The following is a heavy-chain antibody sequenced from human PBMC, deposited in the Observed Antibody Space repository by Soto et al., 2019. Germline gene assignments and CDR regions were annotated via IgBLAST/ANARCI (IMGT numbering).Heavy chain of an antibody. CDR1: GGSISSYY. CDR3: AGRNSLASVSLNFRELSNYKWIDP. V-gene: IGHV4-59*04. CDR2: IYYIGST. J-gene: IGHJ5*02. D-gene: IGHD3-16*02. Sequence: SSETLSLTCTVSGGSISSYYWSWIRQPPGKGLEWIGYIYYIGSTYYNPSLKSRVTISVDTSNNQFSLNLNSVTASDTAVYYCAGRNSLASVSLNFRELSNYKWIDPWGPGTLVTVSS.